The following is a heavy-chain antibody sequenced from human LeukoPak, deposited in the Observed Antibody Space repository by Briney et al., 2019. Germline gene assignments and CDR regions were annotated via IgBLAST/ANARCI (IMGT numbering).Heavy chain of an antibody. CDR2: IYYSGST. D-gene: IGHD6-19*01. Sequence: SETLSLTCTVSGGSISSSSYYWGWIRQPPGKGLEWIGSIYYSGSTHYNPSLKSRVAISVDTSKNQFSLKLSSVTAADTAVYYCARGGWYYFDYWGQGTLVTVSS. CDR1: GGSISSSSYY. V-gene: IGHV4-39*01. CDR3: ARGGWYYFDY. J-gene: IGHJ4*02.